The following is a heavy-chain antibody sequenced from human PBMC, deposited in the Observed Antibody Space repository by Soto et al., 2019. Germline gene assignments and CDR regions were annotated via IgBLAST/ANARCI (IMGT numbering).Heavy chain of an antibody. Sequence: QVQLQESGPGLVKPSGTLSLTCAVSGGSISGHNWWSWVRQAPGKGLEWIGEIYHGGTTNYNPSLKSRVTISIAQSKNHLSLKLSSVTAADTAVYYCASQTLSYSWDVWGQGTTVTVSS. CDR3: ASQTLSYSWDV. CDR2: IYHGGTT. D-gene: IGHD4-4*01. J-gene: IGHJ6*02. CDR1: GGSISGHNW. V-gene: IGHV4-4*02.